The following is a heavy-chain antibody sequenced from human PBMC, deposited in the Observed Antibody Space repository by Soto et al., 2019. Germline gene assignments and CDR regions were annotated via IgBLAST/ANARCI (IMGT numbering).Heavy chain of an antibody. V-gene: IGHV1-2*04. CDR3: ARDLDVDSSGTHGGMDG. CDR1: GYTFTGYY. CDR2: INPNSGGT. D-gene: IGHD3-22*01. J-gene: IGHJ6*02. Sequence: QVQLVQSGAEVKKPGASVKVSCKASGYTFTGYYMHWVRQAPGQGLEWMGWINPNSGGTNYAQKFQGWVTMTRDTTVSTAYIKLNRLRSDETAVYYCARDLDVDSSGTHGGMDGWGQGTTVTVSS.